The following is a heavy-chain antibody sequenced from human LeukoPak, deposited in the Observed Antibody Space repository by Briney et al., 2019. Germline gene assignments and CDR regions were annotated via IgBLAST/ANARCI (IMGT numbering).Heavy chain of an antibody. D-gene: IGHD3-3*01. CDR1: GSSLSTSGLG. CDR2: IYWNDDK. Sequence: SGPTLVKPTQTLTLTCTFSGSSLSTSGLGVGWIRQPPGKALEWLAHIYWNDDKRYSPSLKTRLTITKDTSKNQVVLTMTNMDPVDTGTYYCAHRVRSGWYFDYWGHGNLGTVSS. CDR3: AHRVRSGWYFDY. V-gene: IGHV2-5*01. J-gene: IGHJ4*01.